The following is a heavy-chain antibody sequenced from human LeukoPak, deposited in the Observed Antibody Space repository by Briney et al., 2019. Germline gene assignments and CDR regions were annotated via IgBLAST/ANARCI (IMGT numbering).Heavy chain of an antibody. J-gene: IGHJ4*02. Sequence: GGSLRLSCAASGXTFTTYSMNWIRQTPGEGLEWVSSISDSSSYIYYADSVKGRFTISRDNAKNSLYLQMNSLRAEDTAVYYCARSSIAAADYWGQGTLVTVSS. CDR2: ISDSSSYI. CDR1: GXTFTTYS. CDR3: ARSSIAAADY. D-gene: IGHD6-13*01. V-gene: IGHV3-21*01.